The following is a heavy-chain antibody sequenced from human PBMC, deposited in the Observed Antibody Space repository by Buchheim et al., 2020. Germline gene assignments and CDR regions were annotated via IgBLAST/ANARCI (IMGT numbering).Heavy chain of an antibody. Sequence: EVQLLESGGGLAQPGGSLRLSCAASGFSFSSFAMSWVRQAPGKGLEWVSGISVSGGSTHYADSVKGRFTISRDNSKDTLSLQMNSLRAEDTALYYCAKGAVSTRRSTFDIWGQGT. V-gene: IGHV3-23*01. CDR3: AKGAVSTRRSTFDI. J-gene: IGHJ3*02. D-gene: IGHD2-2*01. CDR1: GFSFSSFA. CDR2: ISVSGGST.